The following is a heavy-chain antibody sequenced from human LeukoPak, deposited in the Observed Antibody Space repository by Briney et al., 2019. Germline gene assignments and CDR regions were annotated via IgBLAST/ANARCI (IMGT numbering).Heavy chain of an antibody. D-gene: IGHD3-22*01. V-gene: IGHV4-39*07. CDR3: ARGGNYYDSSGYYGYYFDY. CDR1: GGSISSSSYY. CDR2: IYFSGST. J-gene: IGHJ4*02. Sequence: SETLSLTCTVSGGSISSSSYYWGWIRQPPGKGLEWIGYIYFSGSTYYNPSLKSRVTISVDTSKNQFSLRLSSVTAADTAVYYCARGGNYYDSSGYYGYYFDYWGQGTLVTVSS.